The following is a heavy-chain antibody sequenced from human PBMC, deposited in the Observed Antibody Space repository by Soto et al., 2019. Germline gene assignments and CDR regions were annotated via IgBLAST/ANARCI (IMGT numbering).Heavy chain of an antibody. D-gene: IGHD5-18*01. CDR2: ISSSSSTI. Sequence: VGSLRLSCAASGFTFSSYSMNWVRQAPGKGLEWVSYISSSSSTIYYADSVKGRFTISRDNAKNSLYLQMNSLRAEDTAVYYCARTSMQSRGYSYGHGGMDVWGQGT. CDR3: ARTSMQSRGYSYGHGGMDV. CDR1: GFTFSSYS. J-gene: IGHJ6*02. V-gene: IGHV3-48*01.